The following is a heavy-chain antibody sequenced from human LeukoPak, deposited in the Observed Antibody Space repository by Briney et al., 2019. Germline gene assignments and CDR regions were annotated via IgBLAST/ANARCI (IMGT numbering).Heavy chain of an antibody. CDR1: GGSISSGGYS. CDR3: ARDYAGCSNGTCYSRFDP. CDR2: IYHSGST. J-gene: IGHJ5*02. V-gene: IGHV4-30-2*01. Sequence: PSETLSLTCAVSGGSISSGGYSWSWIRQPPGKGLEWIGYIYHSGSTYYNPSLKSRVTISVDTSKNQFSLKLSSVTAADTAVYYCARDYAGCSNGTCYSRFDPWGQGTLVTVSS. D-gene: IGHD2-15*01.